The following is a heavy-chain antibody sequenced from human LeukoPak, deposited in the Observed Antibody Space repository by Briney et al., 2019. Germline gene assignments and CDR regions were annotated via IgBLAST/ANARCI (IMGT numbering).Heavy chain of an antibody. CDR1: GYTFTSYG. J-gene: IGHJ4*02. CDR3: ARAAAGLYYFDY. D-gene: IGHD6-13*01. Sequence: GASVKVSCKASGYTFTSYGISWVRQAPGQGLEWMGRIIPILGIANCAQKFQGRVTVTADKSTSTAYMELSSLRSEDTAVYYCARAAAGLYYFDYWGQGTLVTVSS. V-gene: IGHV1-69*04. CDR2: IIPILGIA.